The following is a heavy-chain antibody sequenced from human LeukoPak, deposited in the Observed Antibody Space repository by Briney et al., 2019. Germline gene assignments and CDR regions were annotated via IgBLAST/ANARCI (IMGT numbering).Heavy chain of an antibody. Sequence: GGSLRLSCAASGFTFSSYAMSWVRQAPGKGLEWVSAISGSGGSTYYADSVKGRFTISRDNSKNTLYLQMDNLRAEDTAVYYCARDLGDSGYYHPWYFDSWGRGALVTVSS. J-gene: IGHJ4*02. D-gene: IGHD3-3*01. CDR3: ARDLGDSGYYHPWYFDS. CDR1: GFTFSSYA. CDR2: ISGSGGST. V-gene: IGHV3-23*01.